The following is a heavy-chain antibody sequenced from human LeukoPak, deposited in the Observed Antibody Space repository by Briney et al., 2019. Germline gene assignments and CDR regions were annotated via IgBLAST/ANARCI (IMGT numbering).Heavy chain of an antibody. V-gene: IGHV3-23*01. D-gene: IGHD3-3*01. Sequence: GGSLRLSCTASGFTFSNYAMMWLRQAPGKGPEFISVIRCSGGGAGYADSVRGRFTISRDNSKNSLYLQMNSLRVEDTAIYYCAKDIGRRIFGVAYDAFHVWGQGTMVTVSS. J-gene: IGHJ3*01. CDR1: GFTFSNYA. CDR3: AKDIGRRIFGVAYDAFHV. CDR2: IRCSGGGA.